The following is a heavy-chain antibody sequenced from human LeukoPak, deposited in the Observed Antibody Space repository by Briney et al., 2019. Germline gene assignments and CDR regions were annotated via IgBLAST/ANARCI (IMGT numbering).Heavy chain of an antibody. Sequence: SETLSLTCTVSGGSITSSSSYWGWIRQPPGKGLEWIGSVYYSGSTYYNPSLESRVTVSVDTSKNRFSLKLSSVTAADTAVYYCARPMGYCSGSKCYEYFDYWGQGTLVTVSS. J-gene: IGHJ4*02. CDR2: VYYSGST. V-gene: IGHV4-39*01. D-gene: IGHD2-2*01. CDR1: GGSITSSSSY. CDR3: ARPMGYCSGSKCYEYFDY.